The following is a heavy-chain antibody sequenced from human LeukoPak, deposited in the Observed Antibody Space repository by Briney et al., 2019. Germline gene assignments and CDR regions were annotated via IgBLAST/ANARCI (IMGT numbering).Heavy chain of an antibody. J-gene: IGHJ4*02. CDR3: AKDGSPGSSSWYLDY. CDR1: GFTFISYA. D-gene: IGHD6-13*01. V-gene: IGHV3-23*01. Sequence: PGGSLRLSCAASGFTFISYAMSWVRQAPGKGLEWVSAISGSGGSTYYADSVKGRFTISRDNSKNTLYLQMNSLRAEDTAVYYCAKDGSPGSSSWYLDYWGQATLVTVSS. CDR2: ISGSGGST.